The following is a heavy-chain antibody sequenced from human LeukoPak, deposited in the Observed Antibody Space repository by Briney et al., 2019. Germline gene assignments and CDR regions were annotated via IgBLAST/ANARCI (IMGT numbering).Heavy chain of an antibody. D-gene: IGHD6-19*01. CDR2: ISGSGGST. J-gene: IGHJ4*02. CDR3: AKDSSGWYRDYFDY. CDR1: GFTFSSYA. V-gene: IGHV3-23*01. Sequence: GGSLRLSCAASGFTFSSYAMSWVRQAPGKGLEWVSAISGSGGSTCYADSVKGRFTISRHNSKNMLYLQMNSLRAEDTAVYYCAKDSSGWYRDYFDYWGQGTLVTVSS.